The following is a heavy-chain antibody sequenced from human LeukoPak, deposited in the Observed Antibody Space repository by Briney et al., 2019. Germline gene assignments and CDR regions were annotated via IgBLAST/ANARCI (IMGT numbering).Heavy chain of an antibody. Sequence: SETPSLTCTVSGVSISNTDYYWSWVRQPPGKGLEWIGYRYYSGNTYYDPPLKSRVDIPIDTSKNQFFLKLSSVTAADTAVYYCYRGGIWGQGTLVTVSS. CDR3: YRGGI. D-gene: IGHD2-15*01. V-gene: IGHV4-30-4*01. CDR2: RYYSGNT. J-gene: IGHJ3*02. CDR1: GVSISNTDYY.